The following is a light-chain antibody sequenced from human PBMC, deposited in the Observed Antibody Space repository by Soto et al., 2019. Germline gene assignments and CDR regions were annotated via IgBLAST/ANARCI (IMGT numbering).Light chain of an antibody. CDR1: SSDVGGYNY. CDR3: SSYTSSSTLLX. Sequence: QSALTQPASVSGSPGQSITISCTGTSSDVGGYNYVSWYQRHPGKAPKLMIYEVSNRPSGVSNRFSGSKSGNTASLTISGLQAEDEADYYCSSYTSSSTLLXFGGGTKVTVL. J-gene: IGLJ2*01. CDR2: EVS. V-gene: IGLV2-14*01.